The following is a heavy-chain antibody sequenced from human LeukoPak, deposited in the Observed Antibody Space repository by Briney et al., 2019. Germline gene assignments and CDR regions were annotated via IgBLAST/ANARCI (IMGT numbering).Heavy chain of an antibody. CDR1: GFTFSSYW. V-gene: IGHV3-7*01. CDR3: ARRYSYGYFDC. CDR2: IKHDGADK. Sequence: GGSLRLSCVASGFTFSSYWMSWVRQAPGKGLEWVANIKHDGADKYFVDSVKGRFTISRDNVKNSLFLQMNSLRAEDPAMYYCARRYSYGYFDCWGQGTLVTVSS. J-gene: IGHJ4*02. D-gene: IGHD5-18*01.